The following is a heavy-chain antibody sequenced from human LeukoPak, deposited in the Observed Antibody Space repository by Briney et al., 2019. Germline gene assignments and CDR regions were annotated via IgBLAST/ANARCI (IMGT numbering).Heavy chain of an antibody. V-gene: IGHV3-23*01. D-gene: IGHD6-13*01. J-gene: IGHJ4*02. CDR3: AKEGIAAAGRTLATQPRPPPHFDY. CDR2: ISGSGGST. Sequence: GGSMRLSCAASGFTFSSYAMSWVRQAPGKGLEWVSAISGSGGSTYYADSVKGRFTISRDNSKNTLYLQMNSLRAEDTAVYYCAKEGIAAAGRTLATQPRPPPHFDYWGQGTLVTVSS. CDR1: GFTFSSYA.